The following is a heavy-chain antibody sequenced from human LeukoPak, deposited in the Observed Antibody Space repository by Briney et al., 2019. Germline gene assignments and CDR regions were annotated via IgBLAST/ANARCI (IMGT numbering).Heavy chain of an antibody. J-gene: IGHJ4*02. CDR3: ATGKHYYDSSGYYFYYFDY. V-gene: IGHV3-11*04. Sequence: GGSLRLSCAASGFTFSDYYMSWIRQAPGKGLEWVSYISSSDSTIYYADSVKGRFTISRDNAKNSLYLQMNSLRADDTAVYYCATGKHYYDSSGYYFYYFDYWGQGTLVTVSS. CDR1: GFTFSDYY. D-gene: IGHD3-22*01. CDR2: ISSSDSTI.